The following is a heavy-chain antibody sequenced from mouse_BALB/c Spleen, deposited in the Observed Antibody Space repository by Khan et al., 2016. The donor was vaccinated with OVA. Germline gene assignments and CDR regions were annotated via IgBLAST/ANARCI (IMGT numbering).Heavy chain of an antibody. CDR1: GYTFTNYW. V-gene: IGHV1S132*01. CDR3: ARGYCGNYDFAY. CDR2: IFPGTGTT. J-gene: IGHJ3*01. D-gene: IGHD2-1*01. Sequence: QVQLQQSGAELAKPGASVKLSCRTSGYTFTNYWIQWVKQRPGQGLGWIGEIFPGTGTTYYNENFKGKATLTIDTSSSTVYMLLSSLTSEDSAVYFCARGYCGNYDFAYWGQGTLVTVSA.